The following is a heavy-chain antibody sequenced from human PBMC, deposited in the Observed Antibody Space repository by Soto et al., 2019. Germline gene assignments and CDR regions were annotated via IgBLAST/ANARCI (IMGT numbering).Heavy chain of an antibody. CDR3: AKSYCTATSCSAFDS. Sequence: SETLSLARTVSGGPISSYYCSWIRQPPGRGLEWIGYIYYSRSTNYNPSLKSRVTISVDTSKNQFSLKLNSVTAADTAVYYYAKSYCTATSCSAFDSWGLGTLVTVSS. D-gene: IGHD2-2*01. J-gene: IGHJ4*02. V-gene: IGHV4-59*01. CDR2: IYYSRST. CDR1: GGPISSYY.